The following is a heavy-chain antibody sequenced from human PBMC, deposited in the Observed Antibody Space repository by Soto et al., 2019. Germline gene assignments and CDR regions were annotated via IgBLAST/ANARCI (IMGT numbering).Heavy chain of an antibody. V-gene: IGHV1-8*01. CDR1: GYTFTSYD. CDR2: MNPNRGNT. CDR3: ARVIVVVPAALHDAFDI. D-gene: IGHD2-2*01. Sequence: QVQLVQSGAEVKKPGASVKVSCKASGYTFTSYDINWVRQATGQGLEWMGWMNPNRGNTGYAQKFQGRVTMTRNTSISTAYMELSSLRSEDTAVYYCARVIVVVPAALHDAFDIWGQGTMVTVSS. J-gene: IGHJ3*02.